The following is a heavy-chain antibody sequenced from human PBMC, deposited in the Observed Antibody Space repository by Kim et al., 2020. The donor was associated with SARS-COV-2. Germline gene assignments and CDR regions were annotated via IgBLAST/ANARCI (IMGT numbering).Heavy chain of an antibody. Sequence: SETLSLTCTVSGGSVSSGSYYWSWIRQPPGKGLEWIGYIYYSGSTNYNPSLKSRVTISVDTSKNQFSLNLSSVTAADTAVYYCARDKPSSWYEDYYYYGMDVWGQGTTVTVSS. V-gene: IGHV4-61*01. CDR2: IYYSGST. D-gene: IGHD6-13*01. CDR3: ARDKPSSWYEDYYYYGMDV. J-gene: IGHJ6*02. CDR1: GGSVSSGSYY.